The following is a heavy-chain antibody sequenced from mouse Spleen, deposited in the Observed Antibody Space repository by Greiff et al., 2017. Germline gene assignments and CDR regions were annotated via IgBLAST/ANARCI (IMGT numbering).Heavy chain of an antibody. V-gene: IGHV1-22*01. CDR2: INPNNGGT. Sequence: EVQLQQSGPELVKPGASVKMSCKASGYTFTDYNMHWVKQSHGKSLEWIGYINPNNGGTSYNQKFKGKATLTVNKSSSTAYMELRSLTSEDSAVYYCARGGTPHWYFDVWGTGTTVTVSS. J-gene: IGHJ1*03. CDR1: GYTFTDYN. D-gene: IGHD3-3*01. CDR3: ARGGTPHWYFDV.